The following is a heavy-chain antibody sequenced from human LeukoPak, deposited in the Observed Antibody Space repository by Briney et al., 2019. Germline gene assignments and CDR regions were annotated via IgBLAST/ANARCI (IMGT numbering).Heavy chain of an antibody. CDR2: MNPNSGNT. CDR3: ARGHCSGGSCYSDPFDY. Sequence: ASVKVSCKASGYTFTSYDINWVRQATGQGLEWMGWMNPNSGNTGYAQKFQGRVTMTRNTSISTAYMEPSSLRSEDTAVYYCARGHCSGGSCYSDPFDYWGQGTLVTVSS. CDR1: GYTFTSYD. V-gene: IGHV1-8*01. J-gene: IGHJ4*02. D-gene: IGHD2-15*01.